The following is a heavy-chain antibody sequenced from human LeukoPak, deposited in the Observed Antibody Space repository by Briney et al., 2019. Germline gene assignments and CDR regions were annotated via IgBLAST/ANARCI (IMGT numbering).Heavy chain of an antibody. V-gene: IGHV4-59*01. D-gene: IGHD1-1*01. CDR1: GGSISSYY. CDR2: IYYSGST. CDR3: ARKDRATGAFDI. Sequence: SETLSLTFTVSGGSISSYYWSWIRQPPGKGLEWIGYIYYSGSTNYNPPLKSRVTISVDTSKNQFSLKLRSVTDADTAVYYCARKDRATGAFDIWGQGTMVTVSS. J-gene: IGHJ3*02.